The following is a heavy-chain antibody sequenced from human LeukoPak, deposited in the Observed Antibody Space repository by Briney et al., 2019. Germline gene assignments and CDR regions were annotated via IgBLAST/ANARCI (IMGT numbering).Heavy chain of an antibody. CDR2: VNRDGSST. Sequence: PGGSLRLSCAASGFTFSDYWMHWVRQARGKGLVWVSRVNRDGSSTSYADSVKGRLTISRDNAKNTLSLQMNSLRAEDTAVYYCARDRSISAAGDTYWGQGTLVTVSS. CDR1: GFTFSDYW. V-gene: IGHV3-74*01. J-gene: IGHJ4*02. CDR3: ARDRSISAAGDTY. D-gene: IGHD6-13*01.